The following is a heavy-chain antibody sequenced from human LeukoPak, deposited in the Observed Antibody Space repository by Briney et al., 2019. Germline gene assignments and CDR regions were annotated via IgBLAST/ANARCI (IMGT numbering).Heavy chain of an antibody. D-gene: IGHD3-10*02. CDR2: ISAYNGNT. V-gene: IGHV1-18*01. CDR1: GYTFTSYG. J-gene: IGHJ5*02. CDR3: ARARFGISWFDP. Sequence: ASVKVSCKASGYTFTSYGISWVRQAPGQGLEWMGWISAYNGNTNYAQKLQGRATMTTDTSTSTAYMELRSLRSDDTAVYYCARARFGISWFDPWGQGSLVTVSS.